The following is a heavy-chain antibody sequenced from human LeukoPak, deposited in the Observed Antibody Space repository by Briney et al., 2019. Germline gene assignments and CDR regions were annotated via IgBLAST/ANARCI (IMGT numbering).Heavy chain of an antibody. CDR2: IKSKTDGGTT. Sequence: GGSLRLSCAASGFTFSNAWMSWVRQAPGKGLEWVGRIKSKTDGGTTDYAAPVKGRFTISRDNAKNSLYLQMNSLRAEDTAVYYCARDGAHGPLSGVVTYFDYWGQGTLVTVSS. D-gene: IGHD3-3*01. CDR1: GFTFSNAW. V-gene: IGHV3-15*01. J-gene: IGHJ4*02. CDR3: ARDGAHGPLSGVVTYFDY.